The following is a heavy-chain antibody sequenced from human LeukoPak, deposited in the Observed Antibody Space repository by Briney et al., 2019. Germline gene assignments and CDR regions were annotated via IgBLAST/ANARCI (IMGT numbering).Heavy chain of an antibody. D-gene: IGHD1-26*01. CDR2: TYYRSKWYN. J-gene: IGHJ4*02. CDR1: GDSVSSNSAA. CDR3: ARGSDVGAITHLFDY. Sequence: SQTLSLTCAISGDSVSSNSAAWNWIRQSPLGGLEWLGRTYYRSKWYNDYAVSVKSRITINPDTSKNQFSLQLNSVTPEDTAVYYCARGSDVGAITHLFDYWGQGTLVTVSS. V-gene: IGHV6-1*01.